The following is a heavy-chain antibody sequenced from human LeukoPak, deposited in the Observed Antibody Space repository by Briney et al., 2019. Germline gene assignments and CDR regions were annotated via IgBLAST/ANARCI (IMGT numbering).Heavy chain of an antibody. CDR1: GGSISSYY. V-gene: IGHV4-59*01. CDR3: ARVYGGFGELFDYYFDY. J-gene: IGHJ4*02. CDR2: IYYSGST. Sequence: PSETLSLTCTVSGGSISSYYWSGIRQPPGKGLEWIGYIYYSGSTNYNPSLKSRVTISVDTSKNQFSLKLSSVTAADTAVYYCARVYGGFGELFDYYFDYWGQGTLVTVSS. D-gene: IGHD3-10*01.